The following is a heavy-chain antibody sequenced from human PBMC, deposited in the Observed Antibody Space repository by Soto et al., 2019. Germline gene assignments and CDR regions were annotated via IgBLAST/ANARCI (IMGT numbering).Heavy chain of an antibody. CDR3: ARSGEYDFWSGYYPH. Sequence: QLQLQESGPGLVKPSETLSLTCTVSGGSISSSSYYWGWIRQPPGKGLEWIGSIYYSGSIYYNPSLKSRVTISVDTSKNQFSLKLSSVTAADTAVYYCARSGEYDFWSGYYPHWGQGTLVTVSS. D-gene: IGHD3-3*01. V-gene: IGHV4-39*01. J-gene: IGHJ4*02. CDR2: IYYSGSI. CDR1: GGSISSSSYY.